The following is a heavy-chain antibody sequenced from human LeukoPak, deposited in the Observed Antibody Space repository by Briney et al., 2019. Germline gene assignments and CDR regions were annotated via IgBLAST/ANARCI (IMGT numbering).Heavy chain of an antibody. CDR3: ARFPSSRGWFDP. V-gene: IGHV4-34*01. J-gene: IGHJ5*02. D-gene: IGHD6-13*01. CDR1: GGSFSGYY. CDR2: INHSGST. Sequence: SETLSLTCAVYGGSFSGYYWSWIRQPPGKGLEWIGEINHSGSTNYNPSLKSRVTISVDTSKNQFSLKLSSVTAADTAVYYCARFPSSRGWFDPWGQGILVTVSS.